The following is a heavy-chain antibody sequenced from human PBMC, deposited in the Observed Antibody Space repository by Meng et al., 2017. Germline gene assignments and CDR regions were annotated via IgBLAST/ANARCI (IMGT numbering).Heavy chain of an antibody. V-gene: IGHV3-15*01. CDR1: GFTFSNAW. CDR2: IKSKTDGGTT. CDR3: TTDRSNWYYFDY. D-gene: IGHD1-20*01. J-gene: IGHJ4*02. Sequence: GGSLRLSCAASGFTFSNAWMSWVRQAPGKGLEWVGRIKSKTDGGTTDYAAPVKGRFTISRDDSKNTLYLQMNSLKTEDTAVYYCTTDRSNWYYFDYWGQGNLVNGAS.